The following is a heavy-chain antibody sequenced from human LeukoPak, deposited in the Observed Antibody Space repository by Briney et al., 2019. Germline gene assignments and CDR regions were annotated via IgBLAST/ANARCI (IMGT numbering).Heavy chain of an antibody. CDR2: IYYSGST. J-gene: IGHJ5*02. CDR1: GGSISSSSYY. D-gene: IGHD6-19*01. V-gene: IGHV4-39*01. Sequence: SETLSLTCTVSGGSISSSSYYWGWIRQPPGKGLEWIGSIYYSGSTYYNPSLKSRVTISVDTSKNQFSLKLSSVTAADTAVYYCARLSIAVAGRVPVYNWFDPWGQGTLVTVSS. CDR3: ARLSIAVAGRVPVYNWFDP.